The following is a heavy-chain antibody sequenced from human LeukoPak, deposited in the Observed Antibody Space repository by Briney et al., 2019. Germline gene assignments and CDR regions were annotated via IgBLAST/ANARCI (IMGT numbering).Heavy chain of an antibody. V-gene: IGHV3-74*01. D-gene: IGHD2-8*02. Sequence: GGSLRLSCATSGITFSNYRMHWVRQVPGKGLEWVSQISGDGTTISYADSVKGRFTISRDNAKNTLYLQMSSLRAEDTAVYYCARDTDGLHYWGQGALVTVSS. CDR2: ISGDGTTI. CDR1: GITFSNYR. J-gene: IGHJ4*02. CDR3: ARDTDGLHY.